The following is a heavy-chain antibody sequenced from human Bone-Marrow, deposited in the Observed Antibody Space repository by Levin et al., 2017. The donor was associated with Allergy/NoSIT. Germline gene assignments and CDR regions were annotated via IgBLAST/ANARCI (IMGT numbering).Heavy chain of an antibody. J-gene: IGHJ4*02. Sequence: KTSETLSLTCVVSDYPISSSNWWSWVRQPPGKGLEWIGEIHHTGTTKYNPSVRSRASISLDEPKRQFSLKVRSVTAADTAIYYCVRHDSSHWSRPFDSWGQGTLVIVSS. CDR1: DYPISSSNW. CDR3: VRHDSSHWSRPFDS. V-gene: IGHV4-4*02. CDR2: IHHTGTT. D-gene: IGHD3-22*01.